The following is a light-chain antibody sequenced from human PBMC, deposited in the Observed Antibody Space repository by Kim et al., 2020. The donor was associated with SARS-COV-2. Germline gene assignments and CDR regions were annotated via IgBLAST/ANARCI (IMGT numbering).Light chain of an antibody. Sequence: DIQMTQSPSTLSASVGDRVTITCRASQTISSWLAWYQQKPGKDPKLLIYKASSLESGIPSRFSGSGSGTEFTLIISSLQPDDFATYYCQQYNSYPLTFGGGTKVEIK. CDR2: KAS. J-gene: IGKJ4*01. CDR3: QQYNSYPLT. V-gene: IGKV1-5*03. CDR1: QTISSW.